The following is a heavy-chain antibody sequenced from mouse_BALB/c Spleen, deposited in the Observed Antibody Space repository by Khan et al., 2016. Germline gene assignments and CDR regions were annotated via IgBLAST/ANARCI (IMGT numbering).Heavy chain of an antibody. CDR2: IDPANGNT. CDR1: GFNIQDTY. J-gene: IGHJ3*01. CDR3: ARSPYDYDVGFAY. V-gene: IGHV14-3*02. Sequence: VQLKQSGAELVKPGASVKLSCTASGFNIQDTYMHWVKQRPEQGLEWIGRIDPANGNTKYDPKFQGKATITADQSSNTAYLQLSSLTSEDTAVYYFARSPYDYDVGFAYWGQGTLVTVSA. D-gene: IGHD2-4*01.